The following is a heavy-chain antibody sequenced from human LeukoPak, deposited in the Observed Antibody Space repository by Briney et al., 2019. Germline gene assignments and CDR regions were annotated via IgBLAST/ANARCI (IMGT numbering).Heavy chain of an antibody. D-gene: IGHD3-10*01. Sequence: GGSLRLSCAASGFTFSSYGMSWVRQAPGKGLEWVSAISGSGGSTYYADSVKGRFTISRDNSKNTLYLQMNSLRAEDTAVYYWAKTGMDYYYMDVWGKGTTVTISS. CDR3: AKTGMDYYYMDV. V-gene: IGHV3-23*01. CDR2: ISGSGGST. J-gene: IGHJ6*03. CDR1: GFTFSSYG.